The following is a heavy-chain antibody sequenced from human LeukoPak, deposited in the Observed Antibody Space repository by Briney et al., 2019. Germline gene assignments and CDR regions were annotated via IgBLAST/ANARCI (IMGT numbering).Heavy chain of an antibody. V-gene: IGHV4-38-2*02. CDR1: GYSISSGYF. D-gene: IGHD2-15*01. J-gene: IGHJ4*02. CDR2: IFHSGSV. Sequence: SETLSLTCTVSGYSISSGYFWGWIRQPPGKGPEWIGSIFHSGSVYYNPSLQSRVTISVDTPTNRFSLKLTSVTAADTALYYCARVVASTSIDSWGQGTLVTVSS. CDR3: ARVVASTSIDS.